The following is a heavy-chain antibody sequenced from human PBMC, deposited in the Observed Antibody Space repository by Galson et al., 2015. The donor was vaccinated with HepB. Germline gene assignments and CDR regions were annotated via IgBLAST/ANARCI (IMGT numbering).Heavy chain of an antibody. D-gene: IGHD6-19*01. CDR1: GYTFTSYA. CDR3: ARRDSSGWFTYYYYYMDV. J-gene: IGHJ6*03. Sequence: SVKVSCKASGYTFTSYAMNWVRQAPGQGLEWMGWINTNTGNPTYAQGFTGRFVFSLDTSVSTAYLQISSLKAEDTAVYYCARRDSSGWFTYYYYYMDVWGKGTTVTVSS. CDR2: INTNTGNP. V-gene: IGHV7-4-1*02.